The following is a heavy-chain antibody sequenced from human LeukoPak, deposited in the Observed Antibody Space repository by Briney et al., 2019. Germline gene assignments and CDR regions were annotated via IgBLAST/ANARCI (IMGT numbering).Heavy chain of an antibody. CDR1: GYTFTGYY. D-gene: IGHD3-3*01. J-gene: IGHJ6*02. CDR3: AGGPRRGDFWSGYQPPNYYYGMDV. Sequence: ASVKVSCKASGYTFTGYYMRWVRQAPGQGLEWMGWINPNSGGTNYAQKFQGRVTMTRDTSISTAYMELSRLRSDDTAVYYCAGGPRRGDFWSGYQPPNYYYGMDVWGQGTTVTVSS. V-gene: IGHV1-2*02. CDR2: INPNSGGT.